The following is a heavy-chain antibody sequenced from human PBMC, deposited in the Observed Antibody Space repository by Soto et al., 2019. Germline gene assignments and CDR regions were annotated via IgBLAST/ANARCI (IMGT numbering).Heavy chain of an antibody. V-gene: IGHV3-23*01. CDR1: GFTFSSYA. Sequence: GGSLRLSCAASGFTFSSYAMSWVRQGPGKGLEWVSSISGNGGSTYYADSVKGRFTISRDNSKNTLYLQMSSLRAEDTAVYYCAKGYCSFTSCHYFEYWGQGALVTVSS. D-gene: IGHD2-2*01. J-gene: IGHJ4*02. CDR2: ISGNGGST. CDR3: AKGYCSFTSCHYFEY.